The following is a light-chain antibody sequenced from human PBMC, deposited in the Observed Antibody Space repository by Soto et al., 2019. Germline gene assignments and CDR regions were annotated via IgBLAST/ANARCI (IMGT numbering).Light chain of an antibody. CDR3: SSYTPSSALYV. J-gene: IGLJ1*01. Sequence: QSALTQPASVSGSPGQSITISCTGSSSDVGDYKYVSWYQQHPGKAPKLMIYDVSNRPSGISTRFSGSKSGNTASLTISGLQAEDEADYYCSSYTPSSALYVFGPGTKLTVL. CDR2: DVS. CDR1: SSDVGDYKY. V-gene: IGLV2-14*01.